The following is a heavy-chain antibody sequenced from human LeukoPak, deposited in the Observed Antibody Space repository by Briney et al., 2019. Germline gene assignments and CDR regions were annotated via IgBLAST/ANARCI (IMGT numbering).Heavy chain of an antibody. CDR1: GFTFSDHY. CDR2: ISGSGGGT. V-gene: IGHV3-23*01. Sequence: PGGSLRLSCAASGFTFSDHYMDWVRQAPGKGLEWVSAISGSGGGTYYADSVKGRFTISRDNSKNTLYLQMNSLRAEDTAIYYCGRGQSRNYDYWGQGTLVTVSS. J-gene: IGHJ4*02. CDR3: GRGQSRNYDY.